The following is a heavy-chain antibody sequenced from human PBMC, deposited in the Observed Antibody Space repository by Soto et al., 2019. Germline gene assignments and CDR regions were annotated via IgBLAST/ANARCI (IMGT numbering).Heavy chain of an antibody. Sequence: SQTLSLTCAMSGDSVSSNTASWNWISQSPSRGLEWLGRTYFRSKWYNDYAVSVKSRIIINPDTSNNQFSLQLNSVTPEDTAVYFCAKGDNIGPKPAYAFDPWGQGIMVTVSS. CDR1: GDSVSSNTAS. V-gene: IGHV6-1*01. J-gene: IGHJ5*02. CDR2: TYFRSKWYN. D-gene: IGHD1-1*01. CDR3: AKGDNIGPKPAYAFDP.